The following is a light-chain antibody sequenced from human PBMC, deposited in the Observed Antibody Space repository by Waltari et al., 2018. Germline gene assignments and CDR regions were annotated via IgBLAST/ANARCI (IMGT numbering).Light chain of an antibody. CDR1: SSKIGNNY. J-gene: IGLJ2*01. CDR3: ITKDTSLNAIV. V-gene: IGLV1-51*02. Sequence: QSVLTQPPSVSAAPGQKVTISCSGSSSKIGNNYVSWFQKLPGTAPKLLIYENNKLPSGTPDRFSGSKSGTSGTLDITGLQTGDEADYYCITKDTSLNAIVFGGGTKLTVL. CDR2: ENN.